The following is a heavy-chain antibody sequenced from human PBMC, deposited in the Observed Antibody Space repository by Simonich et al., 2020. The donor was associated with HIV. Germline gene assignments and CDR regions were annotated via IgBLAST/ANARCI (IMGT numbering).Heavy chain of an antibody. Sequence: EVQLVQSGAEVKKPGATVKISCKVSGYSFTDYYMHWEQQAPGRGLEWMARVDPENAEKKIAEKFQDRVTITADTSTDTAYMELGSQRSEDTAVYYCATNPYYVGSGSETYYFDYWGQGTLVTVSS. D-gene: IGHD3-10*01. J-gene: IGHJ4*02. CDR2: VDPENAEK. V-gene: IGHV1-69-2*01. CDR3: ATNPYYVGSGSETYYFDY. CDR1: GYSFTDYY.